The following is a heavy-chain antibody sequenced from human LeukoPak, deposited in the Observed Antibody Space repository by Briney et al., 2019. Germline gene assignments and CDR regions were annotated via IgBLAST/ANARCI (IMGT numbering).Heavy chain of an antibody. CDR1: GGSISSSSYY. D-gene: IGHD3-10*01. CDR2: IYYSGST. Sequence: PSETLSLTCTVSGGSISSSSYYWGWIRQPPGKGLEWIGSIYYSGSTYYNPSLKSRVTISVDTSKNQFSLNLSSVTAADSAVYFCAREYYGSGTHFDYWGQGTLVTVSS. J-gene: IGHJ4*02. CDR3: AREYYGSGTHFDY. V-gene: IGHV4-39*07.